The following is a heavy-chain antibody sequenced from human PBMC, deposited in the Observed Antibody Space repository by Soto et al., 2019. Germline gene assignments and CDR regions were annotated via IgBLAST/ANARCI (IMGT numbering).Heavy chain of an antibody. D-gene: IGHD4-17*01. CDR1: GGTFSSYA. CDR3: ARNRGGGYGYYVYSRPYYYGMDV. J-gene: IGHJ6*02. Sequence: QVQLVQSGAEVKKPGSSVKVSCKASGGTFSSYAISWVRQAPGQGLEWMGGIIPIFGTANYAQKFQGRVTITAEKSTSKAYMEVRRLRSEDKAVYCCARNRGGGYGYYVYSRPYYYGMDVWGQGTTVTVSS. CDR2: IIPIFGTA. V-gene: IGHV1-69*06.